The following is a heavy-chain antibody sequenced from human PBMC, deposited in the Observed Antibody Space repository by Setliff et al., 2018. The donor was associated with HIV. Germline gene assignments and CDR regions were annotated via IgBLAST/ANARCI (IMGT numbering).Heavy chain of an antibody. CDR1: GGSFSSYA. J-gene: IGHJ6*04. CDR2: IIPIFGTA. Sequence: SVKVSCKASGGSFSSYAISWVRQAPGQGLEWMGGIIPIFGTAKYAQKFQGRVTITTDESTSTAYMELSSLGSEDTAVYYCARDPNYNFWSGYLMDVWGKGTTVTVSS. CDR3: ARDPNYNFWSGYLMDV. V-gene: IGHV1-69*05. D-gene: IGHD3-3*01.